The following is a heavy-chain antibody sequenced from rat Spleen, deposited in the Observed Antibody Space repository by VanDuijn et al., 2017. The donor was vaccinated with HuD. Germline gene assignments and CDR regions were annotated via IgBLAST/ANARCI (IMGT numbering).Heavy chain of an antibody. CDR1: GFTFSDYY. V-gene: IGHV5S23*01. CDR2: ISPSGGST. J-gene: IGHJ3*01. CDR3: ARRHYGYTDYFDY. Sequence: EVQLVESGGGLVQPGRSLKLSCAASGFTFSDYYMAWVRQAPTKGLEWVATISPSGGSTYYRDSVKGRFTISRDNAKSTLYLQMDSLRSEDTATYYCARRHYGYTDYFDYWGQCTLVTVSS. D-gene: IGHD1-10*01.